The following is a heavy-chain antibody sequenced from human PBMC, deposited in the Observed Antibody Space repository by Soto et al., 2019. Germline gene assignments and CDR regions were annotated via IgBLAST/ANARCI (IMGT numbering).Heavy chain of an antibody. J-gene: IGHJ2*01. CDR3: ARRSFNWYFDL. CDR2: IYYSGST. CDR1: GGSISSSSYY. D-gene: IGHD2-15*01. V-gene: IGHV4-39*01. Sequence: SETLSLTCTVSGGSISSSSYYWGWIRQPPGKGLEWIGSIYYSGSTYYNPSLKSRVTISVDTSKNQFSLKLSSVTTADTAVYYCARRSFNWYFDLWGRGTLVTVSS.